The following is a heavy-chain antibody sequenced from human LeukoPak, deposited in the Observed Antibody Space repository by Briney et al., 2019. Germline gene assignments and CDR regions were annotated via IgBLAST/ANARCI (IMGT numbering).Heavy chain of an antibody. CDR3: AMYYCDTSGPYVGAFDI. J-gene: IGHJ3*02. CDR1: GYTFTSHD. V-gene: IGHV1-8*01. D-gene: IGHD3-22*01. CDR2: MNPNSGHT. Sequence: GASVKVSCKASGYTFTSHDVNWLRQATGQGLEWLGWMNPNSGHTGFAQKFQGRVTMTRDTSISTAYMELSSLRSEDTAMYYCAMYYCDTSGPYVGAFDIWGQGTMVTVSS.